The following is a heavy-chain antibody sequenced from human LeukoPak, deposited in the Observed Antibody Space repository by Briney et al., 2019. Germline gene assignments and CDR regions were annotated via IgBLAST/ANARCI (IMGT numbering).Heavy chain of an antibody. CDR1: GYTFDTYW. J-gene: IGHJ4*02. D-gene: IGHD6-13*01. CDR2: IYPGDSDT. Sequence: GESLKISCKGSGYTFDTYWIGWVRQMPGKGLEWMGIIYPGDSDTKYRPSFQGQVTFSVDKSTTTAYLHWSSLKASDTAMYYCARLRIAAASSPYYFDYWGQGTLVTVSS. V-gene: IGHV5-51*01. CDR3: ARLRIAAASSPYYFDY.